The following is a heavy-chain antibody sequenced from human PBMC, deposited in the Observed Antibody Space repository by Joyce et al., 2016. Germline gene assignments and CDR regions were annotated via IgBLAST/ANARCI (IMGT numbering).Heavy chain of an antibody. CDR3: ARDTNDYGDYGWGGYGMDV. Sequence: QVQLVQSGAEVKKPGASVKVSCKASGFTFTGYYMHWVRQAPGQGLEWMGWINPNSGGTNYAQKFQGRVTMTRDTSINTAYMELSRLRSDDTAVYYCARDTNDYGDYGWGGYGMDVWGQGTTVTVSS. J-gene: IGHJ6*02. V-gene: IGHV1-2*02. CDR1: GFTFTGYY. D-gene: IGHD4-17*01. CDR2: INPNSGGT.